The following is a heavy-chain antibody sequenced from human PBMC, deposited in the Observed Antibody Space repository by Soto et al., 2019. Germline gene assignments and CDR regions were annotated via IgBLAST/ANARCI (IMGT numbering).Heavy chain of an antibody. D-gene: IGHD3-3*01. CDR1: GGSFKSGSYS. CDR2: VYHTGRT. J-gene: IGHJ4*02. V-gene: IGHV4-61*01. CDR3: ARDFAYFDS. Sequence: QVQLQESGPGLVKPSETLSLTCTVSGGSFKSGSYSWSWIGQPPGKGLEWMGYVYHTGRTSYNPPLKSRVSISMATSKNQFSLNLDSVTAADTAVYFCARDFAYFDSWGQGTLVTVSS.